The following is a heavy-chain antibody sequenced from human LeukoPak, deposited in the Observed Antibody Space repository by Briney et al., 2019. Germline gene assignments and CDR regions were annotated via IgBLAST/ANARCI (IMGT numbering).Heavy chain of an antibody. CDR1: GGSISPYC. D-gene: IGHD3-22*01. CDR2: IFYTGNT. Sequence: SETLSLTCTVSGGSISPYCWSWIRQPPGKGLEWIGYIFYTGNTNYNPSLKSRVTISVDTSKNQFSLKLSSLTAADTAVFYCARNYYDSTGYDAFDIWGQGTMVTVSS. V-gene: IGHV4-59*01. CDR3: ARNYYDSTGYDAFDI. J-gene: IGHJ3*02.